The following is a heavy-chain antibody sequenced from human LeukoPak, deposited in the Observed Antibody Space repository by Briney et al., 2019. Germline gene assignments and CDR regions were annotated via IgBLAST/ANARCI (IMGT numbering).Heavy chain of an antibody. Sequence: ASVKVSCKASGYTFTNSYIHWVRQAPGQGLEWMGLINPGGGNTNYAQNFQGRLTMTRDTSTTTVYMELSSLRSEDTAIYYCARIRDGYNDAYDIWGQGTVVTVPP. CDR1: GYTFTNSY. D-gene: IGHD5-24*01. CDR2: INPGGGNT. CDR3: ARIRDGYNDAYDI. V-gene: IGHV1-46*01. J-gene: IGHJ3*02.